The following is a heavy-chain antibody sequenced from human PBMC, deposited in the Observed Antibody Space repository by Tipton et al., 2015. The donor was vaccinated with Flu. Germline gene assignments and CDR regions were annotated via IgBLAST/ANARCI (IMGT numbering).Heavy chain of an antibody. CDR3: ARHIYAQLGPPYFDF. J-gene: IGHJ4*02. V-gene: IGHV4-59*08. D-gene: IGHD1-1*01. CDR2: IYYNGNT. CDR1: GGSITNYY. Sequence: LRLSCTVSGGSITNYYWSWIRQPPGKGLEWIGYIYYNGNTNYNPSLKSRVTISVDRSENQFYLKLSSLTASDTAVYYCARHIYAQLGPPYFDFWGQGLLLTVSS.